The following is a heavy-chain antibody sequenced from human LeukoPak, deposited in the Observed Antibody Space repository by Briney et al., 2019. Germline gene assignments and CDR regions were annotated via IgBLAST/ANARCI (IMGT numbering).Heavy chain of an antibody. J-gene: IGHJ6*03. CDR3: ARGGGGIPDFWSGYLYQRAKYYYYMDV. V-gene: IGHV1-8*03. CDR2: MNPNSGNT. D-gene: IGHD3-3*01. Sequence: ASVKVSCKASGYTFTSYDINWVRQATGQGLEWMGWMNPNSGNTGYAQKFQGRVTITRNTSISTAYMELSSLRSEDTAVYYCARGGGGIPDFWSGYLYQRAKYYYYMDVWGKGTTVTVSS. CDR1: GYTFTSYD.